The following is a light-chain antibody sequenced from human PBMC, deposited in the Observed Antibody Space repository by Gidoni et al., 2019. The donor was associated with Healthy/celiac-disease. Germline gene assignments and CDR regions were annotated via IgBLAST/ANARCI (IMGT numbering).Light chain of an antibody. CDR2: WAS. Sequence: DIVMTQSPDSLAVSLGERATINCKSSQSVSYSSNNKNYLAWYQQKPGQPPKLLMYWASTRESGVPDRFSGSGSGTDYTLTISSLQAEDVAVYYCQQYYSTPITFGQGTRLEIK. J-gene: IGKJ5*01. CDR1: QSVSYSSNNKNY. V-gene: IGKV4-1*01. CDR3: QQYYSTPIT.